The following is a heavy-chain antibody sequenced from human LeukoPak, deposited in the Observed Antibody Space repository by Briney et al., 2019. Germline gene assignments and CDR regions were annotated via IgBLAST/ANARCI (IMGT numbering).Heavy chain of an antibody. CDR2: INPSGDST. J-gene: IGHJ4*02. CDR3: ARVGTTDCSSTSCYNSNYYFDY. Sequence: ASVKVSCKASGYTFTSYYMHWVRQAPGQGLEWMGIINPSGDSTSYAQKFQGRVTMTRDTSTSTVYMELSSLRSEDTAVYYCARVGTTDCSSTSCYNSNYYFDYWGQGTLVTVSS. V-gene: IGHV1-46*01. D-gene: IGHD2-2*01. CDR1: GYTFTSYY.